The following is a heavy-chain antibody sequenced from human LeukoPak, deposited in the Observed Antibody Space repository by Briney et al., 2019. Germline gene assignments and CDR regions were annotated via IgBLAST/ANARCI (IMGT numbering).Heavy chain of an antibody. CDR3: ARDLASSSYEEFDY. CDR2: IWYDESEK. V-gene: IGHV3-33*01. D-gene: IGHD1-26*01. J-gene: IGHJ4*02. Sequence: GRSLILSCAASGFTFSSYGMHWVRQAPGKGLEWVAVIWYDESEKYHADSVKGRFTIPRDNSKNTLYLQMNSLRAEDTALYYCARDLASSSYEEFDYWGQGTLVTVSS. CDR1: GFTFSSYG.